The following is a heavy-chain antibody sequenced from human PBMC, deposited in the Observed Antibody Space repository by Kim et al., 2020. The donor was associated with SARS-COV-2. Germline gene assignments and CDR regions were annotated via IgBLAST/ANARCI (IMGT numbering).Heavy chain of an antibody. V-gene: IGHV4-59*01. D-gene: IGHD3-22*01. CDR2: IYYSGST. CDR1: GGSISTYY. CDR3: ARGWGSASSEYYYGMDV. Sequence: SETLSLTCTVSGGSISTYYWSWIRQPPGEGLEWIGYIYYSGSTIYNPSLKSRVTISVDTSKNQFSLNLSSVTAADTALYYCARGWGSASSEYYYGMDVWGQGTTVTVSS. J-gene: IGHJ6*02.